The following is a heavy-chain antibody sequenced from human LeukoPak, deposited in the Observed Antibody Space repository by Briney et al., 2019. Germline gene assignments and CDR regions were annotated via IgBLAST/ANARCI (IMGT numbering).Heavy chain of an antibody. Sequence: PSQTLSLTCTVSGGSISSGDYYWSWIRQPPGKGLEWIGCIYYSGSTYYNPSLKSRVTISVDTSKNQFSLKLSSVTAADTAVSYCAREAKGRPRQYYFDYWGQGTLVNVPS. D-gene: IGHD3-10*01. CDR3: AREAKGRPRQYYFDY. CDR1: GGSISSGDYY. J-gene: IGHJ4*02. V-gene: IGHV4-30-4*01. CDR2: IYYSGST.